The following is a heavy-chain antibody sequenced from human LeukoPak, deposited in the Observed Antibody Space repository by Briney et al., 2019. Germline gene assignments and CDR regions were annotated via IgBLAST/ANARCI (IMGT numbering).Heavy chain of an antibody. J-gene: IGHJ4*02. CDR3: AREPSSGWYGGLYYFDY. Sequence: PGGSLRLSCAASGFTFSSYSMNWVRQAPGKGLEWVSSISSSSSYICYADSVKGRFTISRDNAKNSLYLQMNSLRAEDTAVYYCAREPSSGWYGGLYYFDYWGQGTLVTVSS. CDR1: GFTFSSYS. CDR2: ISSSSSYI. V-gene: IGHV3-21*01. D-gene: IGHD6-19*01.